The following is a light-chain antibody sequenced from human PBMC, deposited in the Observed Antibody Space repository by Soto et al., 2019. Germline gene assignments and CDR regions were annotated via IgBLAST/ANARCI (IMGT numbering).Light chain of an antibody. Sequence: DLQMTQSPSSLSASVGDGVTITCRASQGISNYLAWCQQKPGKGPKLLIYAPSTLLSGVPPRFSGSGSGTDFTLTISSLQPEDVATYYCQKYDSAPRTFGQGTKVESK. CDR2: APS. CDR3: QKYDSAPRT. J-gene: IGKJ1*01. V-gene: IGKV1-27*01. CDR1: QGISNY.